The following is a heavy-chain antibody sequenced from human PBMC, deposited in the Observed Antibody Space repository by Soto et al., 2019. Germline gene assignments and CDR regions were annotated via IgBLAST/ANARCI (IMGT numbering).Heavy chain of an antibody. D-gene: IGHD1-1*01. V-gene: IGHV4-39*01. CDR3: ARSGSLTTTARAFDI. CDR2: IYYSGST. Sequence: PSETLSLTCTVSGGSISSSSYYWGWIRQPPGKGLEWIGSIYYSGSTYYNPSLKSRVTISVDTSKNQFSLKLSSVTAADTAVYYCARSGSLTTTARAFDIWGQGTMVTV. J-gene: IGHJ3*02. CDR1: GGSISSSSYY.